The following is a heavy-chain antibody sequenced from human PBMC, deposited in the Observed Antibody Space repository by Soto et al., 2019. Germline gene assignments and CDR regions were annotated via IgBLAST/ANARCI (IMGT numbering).Heavy chain of an antibody. CDR2: IDWDDDK. CDR3: ARIPTAAARYYGMDV. CDR1: GFSLSTSGMC. J-gene: IGHJ6*02. D-gene: IGHD6-13*01. Sequence: GPSLVKPTQTLTLTCTFSGFSLSTSGMCVSWIRQPPGKALEWLALIDWDDDKYYSTSLKTRLTISKDTSKNQVVLTMTNMDPVDTATYYCARIPTAAARYYGMDVWGQGTTVTVSS. V-gene: IGHV2-70*01.